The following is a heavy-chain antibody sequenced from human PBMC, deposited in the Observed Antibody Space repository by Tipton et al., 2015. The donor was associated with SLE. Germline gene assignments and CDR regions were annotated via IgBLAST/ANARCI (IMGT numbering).Heavy chain of an antibody. J-gene: IGHJ4*02. CDR1: GGSISSSSYY. CDR3: ARDQAVAGSYYFDY. V-gene: IGHV4-39*07. Sequence: TLSLTCTVSGGSISSSSYYWGWIRQPPGKGLEWIGSIYYSGSTYYNPSLKSRVTISVDTSKNQFSLKLSSVIAADTAVYYCARDQAVAGSYYFDYWGQGTLVTVSS. D-gene: IGHD6-19*01. CDR2: IYYSGST.